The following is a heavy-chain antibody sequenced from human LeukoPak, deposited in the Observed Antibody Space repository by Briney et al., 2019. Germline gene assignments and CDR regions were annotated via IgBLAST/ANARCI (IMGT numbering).Heavy chain of an antibody. Sequence: PGGTLRLSCSAFGFTFSSYSMNWVRQAPGKGLEWVSYISSSSSTIYYADSVKGRFTISRDNAKNSLYLQMSSLRAEDTAVYYCARLPVVPAAIIYYYYYYMDVWGKGTTVTVSS. D-gene: IGHD2-2*01. CDR3: ARLPVVPAAIIYYYYYYMDV. CDR2: ISSSSSTI. J-gene: IGHJ6*03. CDR1: GFTFSSYS. V-gene: IGHV3-48*01.